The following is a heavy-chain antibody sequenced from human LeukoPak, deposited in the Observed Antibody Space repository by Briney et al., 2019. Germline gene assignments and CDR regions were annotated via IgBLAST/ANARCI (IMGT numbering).Heavy chain of an antibody. Sequence: GASVKVSCKASGGTFSSYAISWVRQAPGQGLEWMGRIIPILGIANYAQKFQGRVTITADKSTSTAYMELSSLRSEDTAVYYCARDTVDTVMVVSMDVWGQGTTVTVSS. J-gene: IGHJ6*02. CDR3: ARDTVDTVMVVSMDV. CDR1: GGTFSSYA. CDR2: IIPILGIA. D-gene: IGHD5-18*01. V-gene: IGHV1-69*04.